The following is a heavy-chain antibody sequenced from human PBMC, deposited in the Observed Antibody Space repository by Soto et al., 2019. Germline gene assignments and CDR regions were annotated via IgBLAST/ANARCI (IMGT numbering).Heavy chain of an antibody. CDR1: RVAFSKFI. V-gene: IGHV1-69*13. CDR2: IIPIFGTA. D-gene: IGHD6-19*01. CDR3: AKVRYSSPMGYYYGMDV. J-gene: IGHJ6*02. Sequence: GASVNLSCKPSRVAFSKFIVTWVRQAPGLGLEWVGGIIPIFGTANYAQKFQGRVTITADESTSTSYMEVNNLRSEDTAVYYCAKVRYSSPMGYYYGMDVWGQGTTVTVSS.